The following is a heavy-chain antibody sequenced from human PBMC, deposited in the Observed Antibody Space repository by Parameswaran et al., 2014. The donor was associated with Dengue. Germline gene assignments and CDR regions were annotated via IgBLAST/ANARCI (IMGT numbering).Heavy chain of an antibody. V-gene: IGHV4-34*01. CDR1: GGSFSGYY. J-gene: IGHJ4*02. D-gene: IGHD6-19*01. CDR2: INHSGST. CDR3: ARGRRWFGSSGSRNLSPIFDY. Sequence: ASETLSLTCAVYGGSFSGYYWSWIRQPPGKGLEWIGEINHSGSTNYNPSLKSRVTISVDTSKNQFSLKLSSVTAADTAVYYCARGRRWFGSSGSRNLSPIFDYWGQGTLVTVSS.